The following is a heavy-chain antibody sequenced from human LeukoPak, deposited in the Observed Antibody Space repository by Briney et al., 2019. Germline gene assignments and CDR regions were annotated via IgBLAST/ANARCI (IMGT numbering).Heavy chain of an antibody. V-gene: IGHV3-23*01. D-gene: IGHD2-2*01. CDR1: GFTFSSYA. CDR2: ISGSGGST. Sequence: PGGSLRLSCAASGFTFSSYAMSWVRQAPGKGLEWVSAISGSGGSTYYADSVKGRFTISRDNSKNTLYLQMNSLRAEDTAVYYCAKGVVVVPAAGDAFDIWGQGTMVTVSS. J-gene: IGHJ3*02. CDR3: AKGVVVVPAAGDAFDI.